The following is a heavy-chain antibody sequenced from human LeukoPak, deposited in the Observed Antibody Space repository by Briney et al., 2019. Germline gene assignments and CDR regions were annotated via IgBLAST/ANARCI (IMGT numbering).Heavy chain of an antibody. Sequence: GGSLRLSCAASGFTISGYWMHWVRQAPGKGLVWVSRISGDGSITAYADSVKGRFTISRDNAKNTLYLQMNSLRAEDTAVYYCARGLQPLASVVFPSDYWGQGTLVTVSS. D-gene: IGHD1-1*01. CDR3: ARGLQPLASVVFPSDY. V-gene: IGHV3-74*01. J-gene: IGHJ4*02. CDR2: ISGDGSIT. CDR1: GFTISGYW.